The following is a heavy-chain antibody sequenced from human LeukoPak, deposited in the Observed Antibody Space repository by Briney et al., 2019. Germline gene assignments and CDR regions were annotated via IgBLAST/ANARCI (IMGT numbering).Heavy chain of an antibody. CDR1: GGSISTCY. Sequence: PSETLSLTCTVSGGSISTCYWSWIRQPPGKGLEWIGYIYYSGSTNYSPSLQSRVTISVDTSRNQFSLRLSSVTAADTAMYYCARSGTKTNGFDYWGQGTLVTVSS. D-gene: IGHD2-8*01. CDR3: ARSGTKTNGFDY. V-gene: IGHV4-59*01. J-gene: IGHJ4*02. CDR2: IYYSGST.